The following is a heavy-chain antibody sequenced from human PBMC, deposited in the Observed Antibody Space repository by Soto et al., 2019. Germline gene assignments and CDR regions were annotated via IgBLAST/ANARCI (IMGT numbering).Heavy chain of an antibody. D-gene: IGHD5-18*01. CDR2: IIPILGIA. CDR1: GGTFSSDT. CDR3: ARDGDTAMVDAWFDP. Sequence: SVKVSCKASGGTFSSDTISWVRQAPGQGLEWMGRIIPILGIANYAQKFQGRVTITADKSTSTAYMELSSLRSEDTAVYYCARDGDTAMVDAWFDPWGQGTLVTVSS. J-gene: IGHJ5*02. V-gene: IGHV1-69*04.